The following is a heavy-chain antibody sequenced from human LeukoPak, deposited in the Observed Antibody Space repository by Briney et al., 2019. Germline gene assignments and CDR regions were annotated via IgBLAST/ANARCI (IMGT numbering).Heavy chain of an antibody. CDR3: ARGGEDIVVVPAAPFDY. CDR2: IKEDGSEK. J-gene: IGHJ4*02. V-gene: IGHV3-7*01. CDR1: GFTFSSFW. D-gene: IGHD2-2*01. Sequence: GGSLRLSCAASGFTFSSFWMSWVRQAPGKGLEWVADIKEDGSEKYYVDSVKGRFTISRDNTNKSVYLQMSSLRAEDTAVYYCARGGEDIVVVPAAPFDYWGQGTLVTVSS.